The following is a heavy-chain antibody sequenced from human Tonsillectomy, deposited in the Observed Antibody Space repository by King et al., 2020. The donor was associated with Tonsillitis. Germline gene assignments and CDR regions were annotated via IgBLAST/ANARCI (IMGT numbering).Heavy chain of an antibody. Sequence: VQLVESGAEVKKPGESLRISCKGSGYSFTSYWINWVRQMPGKGLEWMGTIDPTDSYTYYSPSFQGHVTISADKSISTAYLQWSSLKASDTAMYYCATLKLLPHSWFDPWGQETLVTVSS. J-gene: IGHJ5*02. CDR3: ATLKLLPHSWFDP. V-gene: IGHV5-10-1*03. D-gene: IGHD1-7*01. CDR2: IDPTDSYT. CDR1: GYSFTSYW.